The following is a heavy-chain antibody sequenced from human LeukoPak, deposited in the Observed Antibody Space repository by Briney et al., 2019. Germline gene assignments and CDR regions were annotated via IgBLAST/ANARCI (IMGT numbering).Heavy chain of an antibody. Sequence: KPSETLSLTCPVSGGSISSYYWSWIRQPPGKGLEWIGYIYYSGSTNYNPSLKSRVTISVDTSKNQFSLKLSSVTAADTAVYYCAREGEDGDYTFDYWGQGTLVTVSS. CDR1: GGSISSYY. D-gene: IGHD4-17*01. CDR2: IYYSGST. J-gene: IGHJ4*02. CDR3: AREGEDGDYTFDY. V-gene: IGHV4-59*01.